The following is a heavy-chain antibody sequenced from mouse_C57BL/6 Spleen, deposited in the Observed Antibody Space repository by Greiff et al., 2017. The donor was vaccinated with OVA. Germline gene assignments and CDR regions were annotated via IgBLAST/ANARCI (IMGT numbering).Heavy chain of an antibody. CDR3: ARGGIYYGNDY. CDR1: GYAFSSSW. V-gene: IGHV1-82*01. CDR2: IYPGDGDT. J-gene: IGHJ2*01. D-gene: IGHD2-1*01. Sequence: VQLQQSGPELVKPGASVKISCKASGYAFSSSWMNWVKQRPGKGLEWIGRIYPGDGDTNYNGKFKGKATLTADKSSSTAYMQLSSLTSEDSAVYVCARGGIYYGNDYWGQGTTLTVSS.